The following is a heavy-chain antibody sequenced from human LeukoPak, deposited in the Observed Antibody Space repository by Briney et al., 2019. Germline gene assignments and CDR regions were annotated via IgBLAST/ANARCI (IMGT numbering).Heavy chain of an antibody. CDR2: IFGSGGSL. V-gene: IGHV3-23*01. CDR3: AKIAVTTDFDY. CDR1: GFTFGSHA. D-gene: IGHD4-17*01. Sequence: PGGSLRLSCEASGFTFGSHAMYWVRQAPGKGLEWVAGIFGSGGSLHYADPVKGRFTISRDNSRNTVYPQINSLRAEDTAVYYCAKIAVTTDFDYWGQGTLVTVSS. J-gene: IGHJ4*02.